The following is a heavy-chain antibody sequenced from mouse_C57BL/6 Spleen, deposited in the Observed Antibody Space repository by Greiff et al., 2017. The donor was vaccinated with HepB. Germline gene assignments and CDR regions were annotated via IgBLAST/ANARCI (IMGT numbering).Heavy chain of an antibody. Sequence: QVQLKESGPGLVAPSQSLSITCTVSGFSLTSYAISWVRQPPGKGLEWLGVIWTGGGTNYNSALKSRLSISKDNSKSQDVLKMNSLQTDDTARYYCTRNSLTTEYYAMDYWGQGTSVTVSS. J-gene: IGHJ4*01. V-gene: IGHV2-9-1*01. CDR2: IWTGGGT. CDR3: TRNSLTTEYYAMDY. CDR1: GFSLTSYA. D-gene: IGHD2-12*01.